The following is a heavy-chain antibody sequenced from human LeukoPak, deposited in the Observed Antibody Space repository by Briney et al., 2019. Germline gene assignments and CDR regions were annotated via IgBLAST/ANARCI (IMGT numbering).Heavy chain of an antibody. J-gene: IGHJ3*02. CDR2: ISYDGSNK. D-gene: IGHD3-16*01. CDR1: GFTFSSYG. V-gene: IGHV3-30*03. CDR3: ARWGRDLDAFDI. Sequence: PGGSLRLSCAASGFTFSSYGIHWVRQAPGKGLEWVAIISYDGSNKYYADSVKGRFTISRDNSKNTLYLQMNSLRAEDTAVYYCARWGRDLDAFDIWGQGTMVTVSS.